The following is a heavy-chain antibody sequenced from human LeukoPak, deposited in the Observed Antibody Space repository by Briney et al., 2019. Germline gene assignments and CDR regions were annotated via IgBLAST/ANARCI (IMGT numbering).Heavy chain of an antibody. CDR1: GHSFTSYW. J-gene: IGHJ4*02. D-gene: IGHD3-16*02. CDR3: ARQEITFGGVIVLFDY. CDR2: IYPGDSDT. V-gene: IGHV5-51*01. Sequence: KPGESLKISCKGSGHSFTSYWIGWVRQMPGKGLEWMGIIYPGDSDTRYSPSFQGQVTISADKSISTAYLQWSSLKASDTAMYYCARQEITFGGVIVLFDYWGQGTLVTVSS.